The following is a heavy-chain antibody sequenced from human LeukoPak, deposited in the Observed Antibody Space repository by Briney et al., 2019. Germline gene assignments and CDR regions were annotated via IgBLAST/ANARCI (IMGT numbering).Heavy chain of an antibody. Sequence: PGGSLRLSCAASGFTFSSFAMSWVRQAPGKGLEWVSAISGSGGSTYYADSVQGRFTISGDNSKNTLYLQMNSLRAEDTAVYYCAKPMIQLWFYSFDYWGQGTLVTVSS. CDR2: ISGSGGST. V-gene: IGHV3-23*01. D-gene: IGHD5-18*01. CDR1: GFTFSSFA. CDR3: AKPMIQLWFYSFDY. J-gene: IGHJ4*02.